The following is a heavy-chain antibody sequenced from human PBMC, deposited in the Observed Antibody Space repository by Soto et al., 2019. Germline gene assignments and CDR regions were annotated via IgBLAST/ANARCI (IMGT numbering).Heavy chain of an antibody. CDR1: GGSISSYY. V-gene: IGHV4-59*01. D-gene: IGHD6-6*01. CDR3: AREMGDIAARPNWFDP. CDR2: IYYSGST. J-gene: IGHJ5*02. Sequence: PSETLSLTCTVSGGSISSYYWSWIRQPPGKGLEWIGYIYYSGSTNYNPSLKSRVTISVDTSKNQFSLKLSSVTAADTAVYYCAREMGDIAARPNWFDPWGQGTLVTVSS.